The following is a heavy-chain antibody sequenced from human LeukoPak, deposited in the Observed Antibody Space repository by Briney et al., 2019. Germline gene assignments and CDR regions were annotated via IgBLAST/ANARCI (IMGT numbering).Heavy chain of an antibody. CDR1: GGSISSNY. CDR3: ARTTMVRGTYYMDV. Sequence: SETLSLTCTVSGGSISSNYWTWIRQPPGKGLEWIGYIYYSGITNYNPSLKSRVTISVDTSKNQFSLKLNSVTAADTAVYYCARTTMVRGTYYMDVWGKGTTVTISS. V-gene: IGHV4-59*01. J-gene: IGHJ6*03. CDR2: IYYSGIT. D-gene: IGHD3-10*01.